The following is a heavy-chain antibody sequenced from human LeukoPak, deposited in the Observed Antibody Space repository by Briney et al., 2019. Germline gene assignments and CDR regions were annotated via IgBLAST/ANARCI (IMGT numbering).Heavy chain of an antibody. J-gene: IGHJ4*02. CDR3: ARHMTTVVTSLDY. Sequence: ASVKVSCEASGYDFSSYGLSWVRHVPGQGLQWMGWISVYDGKTDYGPLQGRVTMTTDTSTGTAYMELRNLRSEDTAIYYCARHMTTVVTSLDYWGQGTMVTVSS. D-gene: IGHD4-23*01. V-gene: IGHV1-18*01. CDR1: GYDFSSYG. CDR2: ISVYDGKT.